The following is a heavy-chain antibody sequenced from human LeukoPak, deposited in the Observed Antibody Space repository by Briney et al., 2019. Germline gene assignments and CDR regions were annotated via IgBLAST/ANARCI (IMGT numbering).Heavy chain of an antibody. CDR2: ITNSGGTI. Sequence: GGSLRLSCAASGFNFSDFFMSWIRQAPGKGLEWLSYITNSGGTIYYADSVKGRFTVSRDNAKNSLYLQMNSLTGEDTAVYYCATTSNCPEYWSQGTLVTASS. CDR3: ATTSNCPEY. D-gene: IGHD1-1*01. J-gene: IGHJ4*02. CDR1: GFNFSDFF. V-gene: IGHV3-11*01.